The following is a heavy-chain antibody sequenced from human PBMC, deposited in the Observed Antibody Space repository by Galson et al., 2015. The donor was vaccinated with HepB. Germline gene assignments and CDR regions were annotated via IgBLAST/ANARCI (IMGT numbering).Heavy chain of an antibody. Sequence: SLRLSCAASGFTFSHYGLNWVRQAPGKGLEWVSSINSGRSFKYYTDSVKGRFTISRDNAKNSLYLQMNSLRIEDTAVYYCARGSISSFPFAYWGQGPLVTVSS. CDR2: INSGRSFK. CDR3: ARGSISSFPFAY. CDR1: GFTFSHYG. V-gene: IGHV3-21*01. J-gene: IGHJ4*02. D-gene: IGHD1-26*01.